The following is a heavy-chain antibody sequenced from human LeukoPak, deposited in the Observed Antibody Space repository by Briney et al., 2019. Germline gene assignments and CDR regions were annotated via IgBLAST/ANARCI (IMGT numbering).Heavy chain of an antibody. Sequence: SSSSSTIYYADSVKGRFTISRDNSKNTLYLQMNSLRAEDTAVYYCARVYSPRYDSSGYYEYWGQGTLATVSS. CDR3: ARVYSPRYDSSGYYEY. D-gene: IGHD3-22*01. J-gene: IGHJ4*02. V-gene: IGHV3-48*01. CDR2: SSSSSTI.